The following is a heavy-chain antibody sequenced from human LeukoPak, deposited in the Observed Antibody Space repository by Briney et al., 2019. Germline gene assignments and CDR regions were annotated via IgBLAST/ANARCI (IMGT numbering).Heavy chain of an antibody. V-gene: IGHV3-48*02. Sequence: GGSLRLSCAASGLTFSAYNMHWVRQAPGKGLEWVSYISTSGTTKYYADSVKGRFTISRDNAKNSLYLQMNSLRDEDTSVYYCARGCSFGTLGVQHWGQGTLVTVSS. CDR1: GLTFSAYN. D-gene: IGHD5-18*01. J-gene: IGHJ1*01. CDR2: ISTSGTTK. CDR3: ARGCSFGTLGVQH.